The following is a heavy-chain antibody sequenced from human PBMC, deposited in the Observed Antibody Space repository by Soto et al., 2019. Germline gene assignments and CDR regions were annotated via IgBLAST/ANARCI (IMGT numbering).Heavy chain of an antibody. D-gene: IGHD2-8*01. CDR2: ISAYNGNT. J-gene: IGHJ5*02. V-gene: IGHV1-18*04. CDR1: GYTFTSYG. CDR3: ARYQRGYCTNGVCDTVWFDP. Sequence: GSSVKVSCKASGYTFTSYGISWVRQAPGQGLERMGWISAYNGNTNYAQKLQGRVTMTTDTSTSTAYMELRSLRSDDTAVYYCARYQRGYCTNGVCDTVWFDPWGQGTLVTVSS.